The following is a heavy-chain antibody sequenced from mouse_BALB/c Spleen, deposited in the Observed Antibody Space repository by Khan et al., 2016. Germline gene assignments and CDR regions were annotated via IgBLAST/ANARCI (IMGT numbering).Heavy chain of an antibody. D-gene: IGHD4-1*01. CDR3: ASLTGTIAY. Sequence: EVELVESGGGLVQTGGSLRLSCATSGFTFTDYYMTWVRQPPGQALEWLGFIRNKAGGYTTEYSASVKGRFTISRDTSQSILYLQMNTLRAEDSATYYCASLTGTIAYWGQGTLVTVSA. CDR2: IRNKAGGYTT. CDR1: GFTFTDYY. V-gene: IGHV7-3*02. J-gene: IGHJ3*01.